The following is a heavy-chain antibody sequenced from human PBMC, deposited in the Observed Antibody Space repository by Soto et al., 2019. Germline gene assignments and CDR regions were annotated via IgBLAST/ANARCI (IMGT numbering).Heavy chain of an antibody. D-gene: IGHD4-17*01. V-gene: IGHV4-4*02. J-gene: IGHJ5*02. CDR1: GGSISSNNW. Sequence: SETLSLTCAVSGGSISSNNWWSWVRQPPGKGLEGIGGIYHSGSTNYNPSLKSRVTISVDTSKNQFSLKLSSVTAADTAMYYCARHGERTIRSLNWFDPWAQVTQVPVSS. CDR2: IYHSGST. CDR3: ARHGERTIRSLNWFDP.